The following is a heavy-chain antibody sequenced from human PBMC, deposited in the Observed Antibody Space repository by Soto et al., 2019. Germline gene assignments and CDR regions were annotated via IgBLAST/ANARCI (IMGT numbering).Heavy chain of an antibody. V-gene: IGHV1-69*01. CDR1: ADTFNSYS. J-gene: IGHJ5*02. D-gene: IGHD4-17*01. CDR2: ITPVFGTA. CDR3: ARSLEGTTVTNWFDP. Sequence: QVQLVQSGAEVKKPGSSVKVSCTASADTFNSYSLSWLRQAPGQRLERMGGITPVFGTADYAQSFEDRLTITADDSTSTVYMELSSLRSDDTAVYYCARSLEGTTVTNWFDPWGQGALVTVSS.